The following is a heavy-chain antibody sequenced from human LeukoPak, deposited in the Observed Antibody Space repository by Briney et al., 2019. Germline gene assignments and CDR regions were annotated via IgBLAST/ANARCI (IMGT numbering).Heavy chain of an antibody. CDR2: IYYTLSH. V-gene: IGHV4-59*01. CDR3: ARARWFAT. CDR1: GGSINGYY. J-gene: IGHJ5*02. Sequence: PSETLSVPCTASGGSINGYYWNWIRQPPGKGLEWIGYIYYTLSHNYNPSLKSRVTISLDTSKNQFSLKLSSVTAADTAVYYCARARWFATWGQGSLVTVSS.